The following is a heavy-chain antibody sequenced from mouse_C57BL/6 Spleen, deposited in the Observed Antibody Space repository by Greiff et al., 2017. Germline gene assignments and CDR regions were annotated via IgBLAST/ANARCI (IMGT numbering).Heavy chain of an antibody. V-gene: IGHV1-50*01. CDR3: ARRGGYFEV. J-gene: IGHJ1*03. Sequence: QVQLQQPGAELVKPGASVKLSCKASGYTFTSYWMQWVKQRPGQGLEWIGEIDPSDSYTNYNQKFKGKATLTVDTSSSTAYMQLSSLTSEDSAVYYCARRGGYFEVWGTGTTVTVSS. CDR1: GYTFTSYW. CDR2: IDPSDSYT.